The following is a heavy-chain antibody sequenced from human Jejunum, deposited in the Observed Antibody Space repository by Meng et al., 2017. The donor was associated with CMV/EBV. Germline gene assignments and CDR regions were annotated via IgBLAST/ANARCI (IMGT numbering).Heavy chain of an antibody. V-gene: IGHV4-4*07. Sequence: QVQLQESGPGLVKPSETLPLTCSVSGGSMISYYWSWIRQPAGKGLEWIGHIYTSGSTNYSPSLKSRVTMSLDTAKNQFSLKVSSVTAADTAVYYCARLSKDGWSTFDYWGQGTLVTVAS. CDR3: ARLSKDGWSTFDY. J-gene: IGHJ4*02. D-gene: IGHD6-19*01. CDR2: IYTSGST. CDR1: GGSMISYY.